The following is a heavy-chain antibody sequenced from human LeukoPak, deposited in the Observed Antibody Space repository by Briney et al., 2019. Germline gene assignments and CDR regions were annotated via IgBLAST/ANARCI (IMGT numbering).Heavy chain of an antibody. V-gene: IGHV7-4-1*02. CDR3: ASSYCSGGHCYPQQTVYYFDF. D-gene: IGHD2-15*01. CDR2: INTNTGNP. J-gene: IGHJ4*02. Sequence: GASVKVSCKASGYTFTTYAMSWVRQAPGQGLEWKGWINTNTGNPTYAPGFTGRFVYSLDTSVSTAYLQISSLKAEDTAVYFCASSYCSGGHCYPQQTVYYFDFWGQGTLVTVSS. CDR1: GYTFTTYA.